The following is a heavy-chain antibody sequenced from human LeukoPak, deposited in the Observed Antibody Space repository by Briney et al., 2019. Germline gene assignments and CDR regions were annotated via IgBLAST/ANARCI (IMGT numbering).Heavy chain of an antibody. V-gene: IGHV1-18*01. J-gene: IGHJ4*02. CDR1: GYTFTSYG. D-gene: IGHD5-18*01. CDR2: ISAYNGNT. Sequence: GASVKVSCKASGYTFTSYGISWVRQAPGQGLEWMGWISAYNGNTNYAQKLQGRVTMTTDTSTSTAYMELSRLRSDDTAVYYCARDYSYGYSDYWGQGTLVTVSS. CDR3: ARDYSYGYSDY.